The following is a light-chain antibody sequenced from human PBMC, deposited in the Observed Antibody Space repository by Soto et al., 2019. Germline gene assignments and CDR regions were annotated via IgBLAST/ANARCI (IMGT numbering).Light chain of an antibody. CDR3: QQSFRTPLT. J-gene: IGKJ4*01. CDR1: EAIRSA. CDR2: AAS. V-gene: IGKV1-6*01. Sequence: AIQLTQSPSSLSASVGDRVTITCRASEAIRSALGWYQQKPGKVPKLLIYAASILQSGVPSRFSGSGSGTDFTLTISSLQPEDFATYYCQQSFRTPLTFGGGTKVEIK.